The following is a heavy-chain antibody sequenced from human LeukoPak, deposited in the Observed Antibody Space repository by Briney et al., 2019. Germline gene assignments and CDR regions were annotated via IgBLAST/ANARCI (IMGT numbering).Heavy chain of an antibody. D-gene: IGHD4-17*01. CDR3: ARVTYVDDMLYQYFDY. CDR2: IFHSGNS. Sequence: PSETLSLTCAVSSYSISSGSYWGWIRQSPGKGLEWVGSIFHSGNSYYNPSLKSRLTMSVDASKNQFSLKLTSVTAADTALYYCARVTYVDDMLYQYFDYWGQGILVTVSS. J-gene: IGHJ4*02. CDR1: SYSISSGSY. V-gene: IGHV4-38-2*01.